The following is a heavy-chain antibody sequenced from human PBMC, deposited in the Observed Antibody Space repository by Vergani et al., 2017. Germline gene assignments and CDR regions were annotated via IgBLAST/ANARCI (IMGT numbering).Heavy chain of an antibody. Sequence: QVQLVESGGGVVQPGRSLRLSCAASGFTFSSYGMHWVRQAPGKGLEWVAVIWYDGSNKYYADSVKGRFTISRDNSKNTLYLQMNSLRAEDTAVYYCARDFDSGSSSNSDYWGQGTLVTVS. J-gene: IGHJ4*02. D-gene: IGHD6-13*01. CDR2: IWYDGSNK. V-gene: IGHV3-33*08. CDR1: GFTFSSYG. CDR3: ARDFDSGSSSNSDY.